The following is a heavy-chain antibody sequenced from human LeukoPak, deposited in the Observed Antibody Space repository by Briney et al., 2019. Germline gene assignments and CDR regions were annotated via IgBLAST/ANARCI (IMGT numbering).Heavy chain of an antibody. J-gene: IGHJ4*02. Sequence: PGRSLRLSCAVSGFTFSSFGMHWVRQTPGKGLEWVAVIWYDGSNKYYADSVKGRFTISRDNSKNTLYLQMNSLRAEDTAVYYCARDHSSGWYSDYFDYWGQGTLVTVSS. CDR3: ARDHSSGWYSDYFDY. V-gene: IGHV3-33*08. CDR2: IWYDGSNK. D-gene: IGHD6-19*01. CDR1: GFTFSSFG.